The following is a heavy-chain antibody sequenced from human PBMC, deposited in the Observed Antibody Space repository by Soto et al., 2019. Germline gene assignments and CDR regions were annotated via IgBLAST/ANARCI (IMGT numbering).Heavy chain of an antibody. CDR3: ARESAPGTAMVIDY. CDR2: IYYSGST. Sequence: LSLTCTVSGGSISSYYWSWIRQPPGKGLEWIGYIYYSGSTNYNPSLKSRVTISVDTSKNQFSLKLSSVTAADTAVYYCARESAPGTAMVIDYWGQGTLVTVSS. J-gene: IGHJ4*02. CDR1: GGSISSYY. V-gene: IGHV4-59*01. D-gene: IGHD5-18*01.